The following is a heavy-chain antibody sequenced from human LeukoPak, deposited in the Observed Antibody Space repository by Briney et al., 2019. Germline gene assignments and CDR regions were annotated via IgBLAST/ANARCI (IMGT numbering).Heavy chain of an antibody. V-gene: IGHV3-49*04. CDR2: IRTKTSRGTS. CDR1: GFTFGDYA. D-gene: IGHD5-18*01. J-gene: IGHJ4*02. CDR3: TRGQLGYDY. Sequence: GGSPRLSCTASGFTFGDYAMTWARQAPGKGLEWVGFIRTKTSRGTSEYATSVKGRFTISRDDSKSIAYLQMNSLKTEDTAVYYCTRGQLGYDYWGQGTLVTVSS.